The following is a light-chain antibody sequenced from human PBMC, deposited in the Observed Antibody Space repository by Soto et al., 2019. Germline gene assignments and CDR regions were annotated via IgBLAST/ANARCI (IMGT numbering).Light chain of an antibody. Sequence: EIVRTQSPATLSVSAGARATLSCRASQSVSSNLAWYKQKPGQAPRLLSYGASSRATGIPDRFSGSGSGTDFTLTISRLEPEDFEVYYCQQYYKWPLTFGGGTKVDIK. CDR2: GAS. CDR3: QQYYKWPLT. CDR1: QSVSSN. J-gene: IGKJ4*01. V-gene: IGKV3D-15*01.